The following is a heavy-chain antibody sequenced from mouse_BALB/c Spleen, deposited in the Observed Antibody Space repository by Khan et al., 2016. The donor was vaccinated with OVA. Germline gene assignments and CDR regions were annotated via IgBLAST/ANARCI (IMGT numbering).Heavy chain of an antibody. V-gene: IGHV1-7*01. Sequence: VQLQESGAELAKPGASVKMSCKASGYTFTTSWMHWVKQRPGQGLEWIGYINPNSGDTNYNEEFKDRATLSADNSSSTAYMQLSSLTSEDAAVYYCTRDRIDYWGQGTTVTVSS. CDR2: INPNSGDT. J-gene: IGHJ2*01. CDR1: GYTFTTSW. CDR3: TRDRIDY.